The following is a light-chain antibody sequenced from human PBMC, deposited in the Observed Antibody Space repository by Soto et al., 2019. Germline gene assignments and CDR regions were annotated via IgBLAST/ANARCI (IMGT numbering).Light chain of an antibody. CDR2: KAS. CDR3: LQHNSYPLT. J-gene: IGKJ1*01. V-gene: IGKV1-5*03. CDR1: QTIINW. Sequence: DIQMTQSPSTLSASVGDRVTIIFRASQTIINWLAWYQQKPGKAPKLLIYKASSLESEVPSRFSGSGSGTEFTLTISSLQPEDFATYYCLQHNSYPLTFGQGTKVDNK.